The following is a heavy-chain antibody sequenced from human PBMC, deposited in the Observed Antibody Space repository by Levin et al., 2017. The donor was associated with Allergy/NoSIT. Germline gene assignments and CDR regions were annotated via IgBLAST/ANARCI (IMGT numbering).Heavy chain of an antibody. V-gene: IGHV3-23*01. J-gene: IGHJ4*02. D-gene: IGHD5-12*01. CDR3: AHTVARDMGVDY. CDR2: ISGSGGST. Sequence: GGSLRLSCAASGFTFSSYAMSWVRQAPGKGLEWVSAISGSGGSTYYADSVKGRFTISRDNSKNTLYLQMNSLRAEDTAVYYCAHTVARDMGVDYWGQGTLVTVSS. CDR1: GFTFSSYA.